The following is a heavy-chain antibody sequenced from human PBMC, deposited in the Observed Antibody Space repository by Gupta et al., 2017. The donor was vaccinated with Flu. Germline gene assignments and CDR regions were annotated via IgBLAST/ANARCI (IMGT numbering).Heavy chain of an antibody. CDR1: GFSFVSYA. CDR3: TKDCSGGTGYPTPDF. D-gene: IGHD2-15*01. V-gene: IGHV3-23*04. Sequence: EVKLVESGGGLLQPGESLRLSCVACGFSFVSYAISWVRASLGKGLEWVAHIGGSGTKTHYADAVEGRFTIFRDNSKNTLYLQMNSLRADDTAIYFCTKDCSGGTGYPTPDFWGQGTVVTVSS. CDR2: IGGSGTKT. J-gene: IGHJ4*02.